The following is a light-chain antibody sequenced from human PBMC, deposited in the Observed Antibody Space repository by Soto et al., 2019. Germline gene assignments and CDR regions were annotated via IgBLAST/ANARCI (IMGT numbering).Light chain of an antibody. V-gene: IGKV1-33*01. J-gene: IGKJ5*01. CDR3: QQYESLPLT. CDR2: DAS. Sequence: DIPMTQYPSSLSSSLGDSVTITCQSSQDINKNLIWYQQKPGKAPKLLIYDASDLETGVPSRFSGSGSGTGFTFTISSLQPEDFATYYCQQYESLPLTFGQGTRLEIK. CDR1: QDINKN.